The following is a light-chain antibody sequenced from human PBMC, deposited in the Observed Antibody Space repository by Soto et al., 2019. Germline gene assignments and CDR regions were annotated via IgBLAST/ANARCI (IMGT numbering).Light chain of an antibody. J-gene: IGKJ3*01. V-gene: IGKV1-27*01. CDR2: ADS. CDR3: QNYKSAPFT. CDR1: QCISNY. Sequence: DIQMTQSPYSLSASVGDRVTITGRASQCISNYLAWYQQNPGKVPNLLIYADSTLQSGVPSRFSGSGSGTDFTLTISRLQPEDVATYYCQNYKSAPFTFGPGTKVDIK.